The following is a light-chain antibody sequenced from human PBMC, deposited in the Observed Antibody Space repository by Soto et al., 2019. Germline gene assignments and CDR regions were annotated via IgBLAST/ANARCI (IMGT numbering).Light chain of an antibody. Sequence: QSVLTQPASVSGSPGQSINISCTGTSSDGGGYNYVSWYQHHPGKAPKLIIYDVSNRPSGVSNPFSGSKSGNTASLTISGLQPEDEADYYCSSYTTSNTRQIVFGTGTKLTVL. J-gene: IGLJ1*01. CDR1: SSDGGGYNY. V-gene: IGLV2-14*03. CDR3: SSYTTSNTRQIV. CDR2: DVS.